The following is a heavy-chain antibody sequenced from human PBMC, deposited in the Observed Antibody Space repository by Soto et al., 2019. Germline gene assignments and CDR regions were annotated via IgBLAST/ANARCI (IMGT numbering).Heavy chain of an antibody. CDR2: FSATSENT. D-gene: IGHD3-10*01. J-gene: IGHJ4*02. CDR1: GFFFSSYT. CDR3: AKARDQQWVRLPFDY. V-gene: IGHV3-23*01. Sequence: EVQLLESGGGLVQPGGSLRLSCVGSGFFFSSYTMTWVRQAPGKGLEWVSSFSATSENTYYADSVRGRFTXSXXNSXXXXXXXXXXXXXEDTAMYYCAKARDQQWVRLPFDYWGQGILVIVSS.